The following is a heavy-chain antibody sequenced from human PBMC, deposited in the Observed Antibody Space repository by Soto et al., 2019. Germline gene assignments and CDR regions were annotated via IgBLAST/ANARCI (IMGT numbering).Heavy chain of an antibody. CDR3: ARQNLIAVAGILRAFDI. CDR2: IWYDGSNK. J-gene: IGHJ3*02. CDR1: GFTFSSYG. V-gene: IGHV3-33*01. Sequence: GGSLRLSCAASGFTFSSYGMHWVRQAPGKGLEWVAVIWYDGSNKYYADSVKGRFTISRDNSKNTLYLQMNSLRAEDTAVYYCARQNLIAVAGILRAFDIWGQGTMVTVSS. D-gene: IGHD6-19*01.